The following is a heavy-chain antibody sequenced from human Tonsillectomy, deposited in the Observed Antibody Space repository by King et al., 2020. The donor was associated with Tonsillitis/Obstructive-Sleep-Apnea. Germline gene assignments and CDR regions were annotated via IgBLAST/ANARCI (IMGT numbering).Heavy chain of an antibody. CDR1: GFTFSSYG. D-gene: IGHD3-22*01. J-gene: IGHJ2*01. V-gene: IGHV3-33*06. Sequence: VQLVESGGGVVQPGRSLRLSCAASGFTFSSYGMQWVRQAPGKGLEWVALIWYDGSKKYYADSVKGRFTISRDSSKNTLYLQMNSLRAEDTAVYYCSKRRTADYYDSSGYYSDWYFYLWGRGPLVTVSS. CDR2: IWYDGSKK. CDR3: SKRRTADYYDSSGYYSDWYFYL.